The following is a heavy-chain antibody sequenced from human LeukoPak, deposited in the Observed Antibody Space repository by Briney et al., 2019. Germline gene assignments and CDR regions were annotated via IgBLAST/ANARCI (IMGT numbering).Heavy chain of an antibody. V-gene: IGHV3-48*03. CDR2: ISSSGSTI. J-gene: IGHJ4*02. D-gene: IGHD5-24*01. Sequence: PGGSLRLSCAASGFTFSSYEMNWVRRAPGKGLEWVSYISSSGSTIYYADSVKGRFTISRDNAKNSLYLQMNSLRAEDTAVYYCARVRGGYNSFYFDYWGQGTLVTVSS. CDR3: ARVRGGYNSFYFDY. CDR1: GFTFSSYE.